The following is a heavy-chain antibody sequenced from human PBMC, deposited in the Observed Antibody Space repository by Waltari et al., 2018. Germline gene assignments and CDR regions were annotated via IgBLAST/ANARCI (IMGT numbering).Heavy chain of an antibody. CDR1: GGSFSGYY. CDR2: INHSGST. V-gene: IGHV4-34*01. J-gene: IGHJ4*02. D-gene: IGHD2-15*01. CDR3: ARGVEVVAATTFDY. Sequence: QVQLQQWGAGLLKPSETLSLTCAVYGGSFSGYYWSWIRQPPGKGLEWIGEINHSGSTNYNPSLKSRVTISVDTSKNQFSLKLSSVTAADTAVYYCARGVEVVAATTFDYWGQGTLVTVSS.